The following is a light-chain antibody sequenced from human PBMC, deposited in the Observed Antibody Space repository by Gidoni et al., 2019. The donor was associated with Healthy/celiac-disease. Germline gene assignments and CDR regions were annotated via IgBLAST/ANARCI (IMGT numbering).Light chain of an antibody. J-gene: IGKJ2*01. Sequence: EIVLTQSPATLSLSPGERATLSCRSRQRVSSYLAWYQQKPGQAPRLLIYDASNRATGIPARFSGSGSGTDFTLTISSLEPEDFAVYYCQQRSNWPPQYTFGQGTKLEIK. CDR1: QRVSSY. V-gene: IGKV3-11*01. CDR3: QQRSNWPPQYT. CDR2: DAS.